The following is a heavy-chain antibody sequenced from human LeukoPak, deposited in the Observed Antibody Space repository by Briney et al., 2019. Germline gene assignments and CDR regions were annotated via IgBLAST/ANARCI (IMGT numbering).Heavy chain of an antibody. V-gene: IGHV4-4*07. J-gene: IGHJ5*02. CDR3: ARAYCGGDCYFEEDWFDP. CDR2: IYTSGST. Sequence: SETLSLTCTVSGGSISSYYWSWIRQPAGKGLEWIGRIYTSGSTNYNPSLKSRVTMSVDTSENQFSLKLSSVTAADTAVYYCARAYCGGDCYFEEDWFDPWGQGTLVTVSS. D-gene: IGHD2-21*01. CDR1: GGSISSYY.